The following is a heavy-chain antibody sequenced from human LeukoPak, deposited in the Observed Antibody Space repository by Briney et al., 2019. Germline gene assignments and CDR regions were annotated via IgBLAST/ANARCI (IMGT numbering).Heavy chain of an antibody. CDR1: GGSISSYY. J-gene: IGHJ3*02. V-gene: IGHV4-59*01. CDR2: IYYSGST. D-gene: IGHD2-2*01. Sequence: SETLSLTCTVSGGSISSYYWSWIRQPPGKGLEWIGYIYYSGSTNYNPSLKSRVTISVDTSKNQFSLKLSSVTAADTAVYYCARIVVVPASGGAFDIWGQGTMVTVSS. CDR3: ARIVVVPASGGAFDI.